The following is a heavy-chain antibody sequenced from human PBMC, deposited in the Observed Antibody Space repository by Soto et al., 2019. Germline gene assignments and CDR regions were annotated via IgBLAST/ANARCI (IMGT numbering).Heavy chain of an antibody. D-gene: IGHD6-6*01. V-gene: IGHV3-74*01. Sequence: GSLRLSCAASGFTFSSYWMHWVRQAPGKGLVWVSRISSDGSSTSYADSVKGRFTISRDNAKNTLYLQMNSLRAEDTAVYYCARVSSSSSCVDYWGQGTLVTVSS. J-gene: IGHJ4*02. CDR3: ARVSSSSSCVDY. CDR1: GFTFSSYW. CDR2: ISSDGSST.